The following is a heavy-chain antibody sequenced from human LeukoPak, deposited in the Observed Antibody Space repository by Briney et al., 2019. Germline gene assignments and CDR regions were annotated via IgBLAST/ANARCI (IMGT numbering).Heavy chain of an antibody. D-gene: IGHD6-19*01. CDR1: GFSLSTSGMC. CDR2: IDLDDDK. J-gene: IGHJ6*02. CDR3: AREKLRIAVAGTARANYYYGMDV. V-gene: IGHV2-70*11. Sequence: ESGPTLLNPTQTLTLTCTFSGFSLSTSGMCVSWIRQPPGKALEWLARIDLDDDKYYSTSLKTRLTISKDTSKNQVVLTMTNMDPVDTATYYCAREKLRIAVAGTARANYYYGMDVWGQGTTVTVSS.